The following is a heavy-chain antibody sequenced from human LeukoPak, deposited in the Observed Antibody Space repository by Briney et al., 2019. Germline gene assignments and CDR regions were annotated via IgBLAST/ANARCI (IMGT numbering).Heavy chain of an antibody. CDR3: ARGFDSKSTYFDY. J-gene: IGHJ4*02. CDR2: IYYSGST. D-gene: IGHD5-12*01. Sequence: SETLSLSCTVSGGSISNYYWNWLRQPPGKGLEWIGYIYYSGSTNYNPSLKSRVSMSLDTSKNQFSLRLTSVTAADTAVYYCARGFDSKSTYFDYWGQGTLVTVSS. CDR1: GGSISNYY. V-gene: IGHV4-59*01.